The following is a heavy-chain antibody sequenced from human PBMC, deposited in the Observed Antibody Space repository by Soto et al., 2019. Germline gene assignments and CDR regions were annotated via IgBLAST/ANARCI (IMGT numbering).Heavy chain of an antibody. J-gene: IGHJ6*02. CDR3: AREGIAAAYYYYGMDV. D-gene: IGHD6-13*01. CDR1: GFTFSSYS. CDR2: ISSSSSYI. V-gene: IGHV3-21*01. Sequence: GGPLRLSCAASGFTFSSYSMNWVRQAPGKGLEWVSSISSSSSYIYYADSVKGRFTISRDNAKNSLYLQMNSLRAEDTAVYYCAREGIAAAYYYYGMDVWGQGTTVTVSS.